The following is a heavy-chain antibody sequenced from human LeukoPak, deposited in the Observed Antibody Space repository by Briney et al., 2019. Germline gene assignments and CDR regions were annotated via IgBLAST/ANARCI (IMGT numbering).Heavy chain of an antibody. CDR1: GFIFSDYS. J-gene: IGHJ2*01. D-gene: IGHD3-16*01. CDR2: ISSSGYHT. V-gene: IGHV3-11*06. CDR3: AKDSLLGGYWYFDF. Sequence: PGGSLRLSCAASGFIFSDYSINWIRQAPGKGLEWVSYISSSGYHTNYADSVKGRFTISRDNAKNSLYLQMNSLRAEDTAVYYCAKDSLLGGYWYFDFWGHGTLVTVSS.